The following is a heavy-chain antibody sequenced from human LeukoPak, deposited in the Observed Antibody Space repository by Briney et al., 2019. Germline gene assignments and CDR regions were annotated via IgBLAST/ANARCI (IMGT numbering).Heavy chain of an antibody. J-gene: IGHJ3*02. CDR3: ARHRVGYDSSGYYYGAFDI. V-gene: IGHV4-34*01. CDR2: INHSGST. Sequence: SETLSLTCAVYGGSFSGYYWSWIRQPPGKGLEWIGEINHSGSTYYNPSLKSRVTISVGTSKNQFSLKLSSVTAADTAVYYCARHRVGYDSSGYYYGAFDIWGQGTMVTVSS. CDR1: GGSFSGYY. D-gene: IGHD3-22*01.